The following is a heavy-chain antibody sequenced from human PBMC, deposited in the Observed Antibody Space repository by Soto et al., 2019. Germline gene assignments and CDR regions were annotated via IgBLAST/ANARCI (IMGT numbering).Heavy chain of an antibody. V-gene: IGHV4-34*01. CDR1: GGSFSGYY. D-gene: IGHD3-22*01. CDR2: INHSGST. CDR3: ASDNYYDSSGSPRVLDY. J-gene: IGHJ4*02. Sequence: SETLSLTCAVYGGSFSGYYWSWIRQPPGKGLEWIGEINHSGSTNYNPSLKSRVTISVDTSKNQFSLKLSSVTAADTAVYYCASDNYYDSSGSPRVLDYWGQGTLVTVSS.